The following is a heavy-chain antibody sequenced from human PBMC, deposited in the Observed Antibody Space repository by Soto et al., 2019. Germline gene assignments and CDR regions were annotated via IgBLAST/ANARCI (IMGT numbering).Heavy chain of an antibody. V-gene: IGHV3-30*18. Sequence: QVQLVESGGGVVQPGRSLRLSCAASGFTFSSYGMHLVRQAPGKGLEWVAVISYDGSNKYYADSVKGRFTISRDNSKNTLYLQMNSLRAEDTAVYYCAKVVGDIVVVPAAMRPLYYMDVWGKGTTVTVSS. CDR1: GFTFSSYG. D-gene: IGHD2-2*01. J-gene: IGHJ6*03. CDR3: AKVVGDIVVVPAAMRPLYYMDV. CDR2: ISYDGSNK.